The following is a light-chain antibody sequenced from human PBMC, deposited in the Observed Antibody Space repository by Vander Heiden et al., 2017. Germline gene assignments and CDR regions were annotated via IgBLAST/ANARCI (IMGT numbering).Light chain of an antibody. Sequence: EIVFTPSPATLSLSAGERASLSGRASQSVSNLLEWYQQQPGQVPRLIIHGASNRAVGIPDRFSGRGAAKDFTLTSSHREDEDSAVYYEQQRNNSNSFGHGTKVDV. CDR3: QQRNNSNS. CDR2: GAS. J-gene: IGKJ3*01. CDR1: QSVSNL. V-gene: IGKV3-11*01.